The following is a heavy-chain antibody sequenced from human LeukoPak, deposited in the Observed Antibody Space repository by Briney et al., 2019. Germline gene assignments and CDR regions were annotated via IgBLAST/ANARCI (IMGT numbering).Heavy chain of an antibody. Sequence: QTGGSLRLSCAASGFTFSSYSMNWVRQAPGKGLEWVSYISSSSSTIYYADSVKGRFTISRDNAKNSLYLQMNSLRAEDTAVYYCARGGYKYGSVFDYWGQGTLVTVSS. J-gene: IGHJ4*02. D-gene: IGHD2-15*01. CDR2: ISSSSSTI. V-gene: IGHV3-48*01. CDR3: ARGGYKYGSVFDY. CDR1: GFTFSSYS.